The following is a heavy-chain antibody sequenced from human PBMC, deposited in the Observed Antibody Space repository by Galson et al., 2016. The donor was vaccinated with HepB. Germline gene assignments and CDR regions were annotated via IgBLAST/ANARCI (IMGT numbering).Heavy chain of an antibody. CDR2: FDPEDGET. CDR3: LTGDYGGNSEYDYGMDV. Sequence: SVKVSCKVSGHTFIELSMHWVRQAPGKGLEWMGGFDPEDGETIYAQKFQGRVTMTEDTATDTAYMELSTLRPEDTAVYYCLTGDYGGNSEYDYGMDVWGQGTTVTVSS. D-gene: IGHD4-23*01. J-gene: IGHJ6*02. CDR1: GHTFIELS. V-gene: IGHV1-24*01.